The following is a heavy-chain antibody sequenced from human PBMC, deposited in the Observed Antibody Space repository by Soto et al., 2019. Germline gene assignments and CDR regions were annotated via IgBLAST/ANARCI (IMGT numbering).Heavy chain of an antibody. CDR2: IYYSGST. D-gene: IGHD3-22*01. CDR3: AREVGGSGYENWFDP. V-gene: IGHV4-31*03. J-gene: IGHJ5*02. CDR1: GGSISSGGYY. Sequence: QVQLQESGPGLVKPSQTLSLTCTVSGGSISSGGYYWSWIRQHPGKGLEWIGYIYYSGSTYYNPSLKSRVTISVDTSKNQFSLKLSSVTAADSAVYYCAREVGGSGYENWFDPWGQGTLVTVSS.